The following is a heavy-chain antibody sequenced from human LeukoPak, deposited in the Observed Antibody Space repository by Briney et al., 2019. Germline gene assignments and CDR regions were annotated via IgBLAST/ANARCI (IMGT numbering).Heavy chain of an antibody. CDR3: AKDRGASSGPTLDY. V-gene: IGHV3-23*01. CDR1: GFTVSSNS. J-gene: IGHJ4*02. D-gene: IGHD6-19*01. CDR2: ISGSGGST. Sequence: PGGSLRLSCAASGFTVSSNSMSWVRQTPGKGLQWVSAISGSGGSTYYADSVKGRFTVSRDNSKNTLYLQMNSLTDDDTAVYYCAKDRGASSGPTLDYWGQGTLVTVSS.